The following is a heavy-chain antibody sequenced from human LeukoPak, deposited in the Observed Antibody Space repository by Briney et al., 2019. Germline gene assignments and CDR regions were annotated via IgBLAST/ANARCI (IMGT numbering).Heavy chain of an antibody. Sequence: GGSLRLSCAASGFTFSSYEMNWVRQAPGKGLEWVSSISSSGSTIYYADSVKGRFTISRDNAKNSLYLQMNSLRAEDTAVYYCARGGWVRGVITRNGLDYWGQGTLVTVSS. CDR1: GFTFSSYE. V-gene: IGHV3-48*03. J-gene: IGHJ4*02. CDR3: ARGGWVRGVITRNGLDY. CDR2: ISSSGSTI. D-gene: IGHD3-10*01.